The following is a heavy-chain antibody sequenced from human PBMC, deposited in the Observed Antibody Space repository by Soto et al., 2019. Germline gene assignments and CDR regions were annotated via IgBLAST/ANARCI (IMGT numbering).Heavy chain of an antibody. CDR3: AKEEWGYCSGGTCYYFDY. J-gene: IGHJ4*02. CDR2: IKQDGSEN. V-gene: IGHV3-7*03. D-gene: IGHD2-15*01. Sequence: EVQLVESGGGLVQPGGSLRLSCAASGFTFISYWMSWVRQAPGKGLEWVANIKQDGSENYYVDSVKGRFTISRDNAKNSLYLQMNSLRADDTAVYYCAKEEWGYCSGGTCYYFDYWGQGTLVTVSS. CDR1: GFTFISYW.